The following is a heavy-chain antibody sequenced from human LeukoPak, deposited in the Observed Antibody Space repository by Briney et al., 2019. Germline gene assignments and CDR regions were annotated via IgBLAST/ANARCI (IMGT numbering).Heavy chain of an antibody. CDR1: GFSFSSYA. CDR2: ISGSGGST. D-gene: IGHD3-3*01. Sequence: GGSLRLSCAASGFSFSSYAMSWVPQAPGKGLEWVSGISGSGGSTYYADSVKGRFTISRDNSKNTLYLQMNSLRAEDTAVYYCARDRGDFWSRYYTLDYWGQGTLVTVSS. J-gene: IGHJ4*02. CDR3: ARDRGDFWSRYYTLDY. V-gene: IGHV3-23*01.